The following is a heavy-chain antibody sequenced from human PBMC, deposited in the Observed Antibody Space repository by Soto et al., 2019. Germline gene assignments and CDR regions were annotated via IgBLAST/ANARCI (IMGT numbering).Heavy chain of an antibody. CDR3: ARQIYDSDTGPNFQYYFDS. CDR2: IGPSDSQT. CDR1: GYSFAGYW. D-gene: IGHD3-22*01. J-gene: IGHJ4*02. V-gene: IGHV5-10-1*01. Sequence: LKISCKGSGYSFAGYWITWVRQKPGKGLEWMGRIGPSDSQTYYSPSFRGHVTISVTKSITTVFLQWSSLRASDTAMYYCARQIYDSDTGPNFQYYFDSWGQGTPVTVSS.